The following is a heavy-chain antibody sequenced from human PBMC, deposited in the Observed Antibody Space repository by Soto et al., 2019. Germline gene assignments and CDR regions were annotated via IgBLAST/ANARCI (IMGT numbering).Heavy chain of an antibody. CDR1: GFTFSSYG. CDR3: AKGGENIVVVVAALYYYYGMDV. D-gene: IGHD2-15*01. Sequence: GSLRLSCAASGFTFSSYGMHWVRQAPGKGLEWVAVISYDGSNKYYADSVKGRFTISRDNSKNTLYLQMNSLRAEDTAVYYCAKGGENIVVVVAALYYYYGMDVWGQGTTVTVSS. J-gene: IGHJ6*02. CDR2: ISYDGSNK. V-gene: IGHV3-30*18.